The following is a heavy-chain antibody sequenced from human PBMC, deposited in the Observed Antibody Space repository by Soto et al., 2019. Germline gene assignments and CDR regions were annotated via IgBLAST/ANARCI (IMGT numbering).Heavy chain of an antibody. V-gene: IGHV4-59*08. J-gene: IGHJ5*02. CDR2: IYYSGST. Sequence: SETLSLTCTVSGGSISSYYWSWIRQPPGKGLEWIGYIYYSGSTNYNPSLKSRVTISVDTSKNQFSLKLSSVTAADTAVYYCARQRGAGGYSEYSSGWYNWFDPWGQGTLVTVSS. D-gene: IGHD6-19*01. CDR1: GGSISSYY. CDR3: ARQRGAGGYSEYSSGWYNWFDP.